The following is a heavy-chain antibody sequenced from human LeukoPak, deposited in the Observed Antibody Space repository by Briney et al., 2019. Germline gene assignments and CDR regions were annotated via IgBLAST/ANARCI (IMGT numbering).Heavy chain of an antibody. CDR3: ARDLRYYVAMDV. CDR2: IGSDNKP. J-gene: IGHJ6*02. D-gene: IGHD3-10*02. V-gene: IGHV3-69-1*01. CDR1: GFTFNAYA. Sequence: GGPLRLSCGASGFTFNAYAMTWVRQAPGKGLEWVSSIGSDNKPHYSESVKGRFAISKDNSKNTLFLQLHNLRVEDTALYYCARDLRYYVAMDVWGQGTTVTVSS.